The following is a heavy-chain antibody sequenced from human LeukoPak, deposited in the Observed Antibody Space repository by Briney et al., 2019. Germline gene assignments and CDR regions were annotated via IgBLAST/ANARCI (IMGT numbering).Heavy chain of an antibody. Sequence: PGGSLRLSCAASRFTFEGYAMHWVRQAPGKGLEWVSGISWNSANMDYADSVKGRFTISRDNAKNSLNLQMNSLRAEDTALYYCAKSGTYSSSSGYIDSWGQGTLVTVSS. J-gene: IGHJ4*02. CDR2: ISWNSANM. D-gene: IGHD6-6*01. V-gene: IGHV3-9*01. CDR3: AKSGTYSSSSGYIDS. CDR1: RFTFEGYA.